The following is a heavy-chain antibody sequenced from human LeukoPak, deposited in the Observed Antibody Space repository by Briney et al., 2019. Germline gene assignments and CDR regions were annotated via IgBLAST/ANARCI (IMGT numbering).Heavy chain of an antibody. CDR2: IYPGDSDT. V-gene: IGHV5-51*01. CDR3: ARLVDTAMVEFDY. CDR1: GYSFTSYW. J-gene: IGHJ4*02. Sequence: GESLQISCKGSGYSFTSYWIGWVRQMPGKGLEWMGIIYPGDSDTRYSPSFQGQVTISADKSISTAYLQWSSLKASGTAMYYCARLVDTAMVEFDYWGQGTLVTVSS. D-gene: IGHD5-18*01.